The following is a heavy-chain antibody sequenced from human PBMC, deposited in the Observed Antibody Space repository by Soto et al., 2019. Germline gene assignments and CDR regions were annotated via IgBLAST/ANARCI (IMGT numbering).Heavy chain of an antibody. CDR2: INMDGTKT. J-gene: IGHJ5*02. CDR3: ARDYYYDSRSSSVNWFEP. CDR1: EFTFSKYW. D-gene: IGHD3-22*01. V-gene: IGHV3-74*01. Sequence: PGGSLRLSCVASEFTFSKYWMHWVRQAPGKGLVWVSRINMDGTKTAYADSVKGQFTVSRDNANNTLYLQMNSLGVEDTAVYYCARDYYYDSRSSSVNWFEPWGQGTLVTVSS.